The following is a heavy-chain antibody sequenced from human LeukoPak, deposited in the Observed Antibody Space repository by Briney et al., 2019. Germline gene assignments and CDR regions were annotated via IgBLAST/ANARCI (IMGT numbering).Heavy chain of an antibody. Sequence: ASVKVSCKASDYTFSNYGINWVRQAIGQGLEWMGWMNPNSGNTGYAQKFQGRVIMTRDTSINTAYMELYSLRSDDTAVYYCARGYSSTMRTTGNDYWGQGTLVTVSS. CDR1: DYTFSNYG. V-gene: IGHV1-8*02. CDR2: MNPNSGNT. D-gene: IGHD1-1*01. CDR3: ARGYSSTMRTTGNDY. J-gene: IGHJ4*02.